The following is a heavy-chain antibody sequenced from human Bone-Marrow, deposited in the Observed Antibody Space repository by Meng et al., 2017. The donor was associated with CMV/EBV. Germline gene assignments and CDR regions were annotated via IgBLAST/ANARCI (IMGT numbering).Heavy chain of an antibody. V-gene: IGHV3-7*01. Sequence: GGSLRLSCAASGFTFSTYWMSWVRQAPGKGLEWVANIKQDGSEKHYVDSVKGRFTISRDNAKNSLYLQMNSLRAEDTAVYYCARVKLQADAFDIWGQGTMVTVSS. D-gene: IGHD4-23*01. J-gene: IGHJ3*02. CDR3: ARVKLQADAFDI. CDR2: IKQDGSEK. CDR1: GFTFSTYW.